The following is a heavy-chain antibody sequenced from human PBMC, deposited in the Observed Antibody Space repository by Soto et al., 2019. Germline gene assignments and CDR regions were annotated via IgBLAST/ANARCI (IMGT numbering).Heavy chain of an antibody. CDR3: ARDFLPVHDTNFMPLFDY. Sequence: QVQLVQSGPEVMKPGASVKVSCKASGYTFGSFAINWVRQAPGQGLEWMGWISAYNGNAVAAQRFQVKVSRTTHTSTNTAYMELRSLRSDDTAIYYCARDFLPVHDTNFMPLFDYWGQGTLVTVSS. CDR1: GYTFGSFA. D-gene: IGHD3-22*01. CDR2: ISAYNGNA. J-gene: IGHJ4*02. V-gene: IGHV1-18*01.